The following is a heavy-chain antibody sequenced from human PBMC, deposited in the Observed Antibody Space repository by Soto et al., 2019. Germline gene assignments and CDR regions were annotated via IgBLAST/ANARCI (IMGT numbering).Heavy chain of an antibody. J-gene: IGHJ4*02. CDR3: ARGDGTGLHSSGWSPRF. CDR2: ISSGTTYF. V-gene: IGHV3-21*01. D-gene: IGHD6-13*01. Sequence: EVQLVDSGGGLVKPGGSLTLSCAASGFTFSISTMIWVRQAPGKRLEWVSSISSGTTYFYYAESVKGRFSISRDNAKHSLFLQMNSLRVEDTAVYYCARGDGTGLHSSGWSPRFWGQGTLVTVSS. CDR1: GFTFSIST.